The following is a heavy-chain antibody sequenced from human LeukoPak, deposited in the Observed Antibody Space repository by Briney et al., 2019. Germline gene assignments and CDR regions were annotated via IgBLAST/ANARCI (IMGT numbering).Heavy chain of an antibody. J-gene: IGHJ3*02. CDR2: INHSGST. Sequence: SETLSLTCAVYGGSFSDYYWTWIRQPPGKGLEWIREINHSGSTNYSPSLKSQVTISVGTSKNQFSLNLTSVTAADTAMYYCARHRQRSSGYFGSGHDGFDIWGQGTMVTVSS. CDR3: ARHRQRSSGYFGSGHDGFDI. V-gene: IGHV4-34*01. D-gene: IGHD3-22*01. CDR1: GGSFSDYY.